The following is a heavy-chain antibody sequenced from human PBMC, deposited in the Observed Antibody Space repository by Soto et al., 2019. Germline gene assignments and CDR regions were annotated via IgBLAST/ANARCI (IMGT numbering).Heavy chain of an antibody. CDR3: ARTTVVSGTPDFDY. J-gene: IGHJ4*02. D-gene: IGHD4-4*01. V-gene: IGHV3-30-3*01. CDR2: ISYGGINN. CDR1: GFTFRNFP. Sequence: QVQLVESGGGVVQPGRSLRLSCAASGFTFRNFPMHWVRQAPGKGLEWVAVISYGGINNYYADSVKGRFTISRDDSKNTVYLQMNGLRPEDTAVYFCARTTVVSGTPDFDYWGQGTLVTVSS.